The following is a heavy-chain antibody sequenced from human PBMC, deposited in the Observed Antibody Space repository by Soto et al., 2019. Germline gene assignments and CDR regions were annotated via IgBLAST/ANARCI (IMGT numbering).Heavy chain of an antibody. J-gene: IGHJ4*02. D-gene: IGHD5-18*01. CDR2: ISGSGGST. CDR1: GFTFSSYA. V-gene: IGHV3-23*01. CDR3: AKDRGYSYGQKHDY. Sequence: GGSLRLSCAASGFTFSSYAMSWVRQAPGKGLEWVSAISGSGGSTYYADSVKGRFTISRDNSKNTLYLQMNSLRAEDTAVYYCAKDRGYSYGQKHDYWAREPWSPSPQ.